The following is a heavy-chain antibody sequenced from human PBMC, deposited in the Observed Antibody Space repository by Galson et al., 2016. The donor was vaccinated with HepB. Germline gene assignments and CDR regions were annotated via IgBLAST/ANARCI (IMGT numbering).Heavy chain of an antibody. Sequence: SLRLSCAASGVSSRNFDNRCGRQAPGTGLAWASTLASAGDPSYPGPVQGRFASPRENSKNSLYLQMNSLRAGDTAAYYCARGKYNSGWHRGWKGPKYLDPWGQGTLVTVSS. CDR3: ARGKYNSGWHRGWKGPKYLDP. J-gene: IGHJ5*02. V-gene: IGHV3-13*05. D-gene: IGHD6-19*01. CDR2: LASAGDP. CDR1: GVSSRNFD.